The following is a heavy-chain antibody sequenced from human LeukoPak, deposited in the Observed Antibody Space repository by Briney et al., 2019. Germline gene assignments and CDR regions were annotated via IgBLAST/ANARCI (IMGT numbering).Heavy chain of an antibody. CDR2: ISDSGGST. D-gene: IGHD1-26*01. Sequence: GGSLRLSCEASGFTFSDYGMSWVRQAPGKGLEWVSKISDSGGSTYYADSVKGRFTISRDNSKNTLYVQMNSLRAEDTAIYYCAKHRGRAAADAFDIWGQGTMVTVSS. CDR1: GFTFSDYG. V-gene: IGHV3-23*01. J-gene: IGHJ3*02. CDR3: AKHRGRAAADAFDI.